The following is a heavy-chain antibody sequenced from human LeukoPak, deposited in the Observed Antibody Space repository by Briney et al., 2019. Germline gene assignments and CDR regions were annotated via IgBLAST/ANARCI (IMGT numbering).Heavy chain of an antibody. CDR3: VRDSVVVPADNVGPAFDF. Sequence: GGSLRLSCAASGFTFSSYSMNWVRQAPGKGLEWVSSINILSNYIYYADSVKGRFTISRDNAKNSLYLQMNSLRAEDTAIYYCVRDSVVVPADNVGPAFDFWGQGTTVTVSS. CDR2: INILSNYI. V-gene: IGHV3-21*01. CDR1: GFTFSSYS. J-gene: IGHJ3*01. D-gene: IGHD2-2*01.